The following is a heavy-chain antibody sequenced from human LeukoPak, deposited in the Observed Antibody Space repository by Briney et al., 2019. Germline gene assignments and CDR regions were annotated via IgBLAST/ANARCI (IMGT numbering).Heavy chain of an antibody. V-gene: IGHV3-7*01. D-gene: IGHD2-15*01. J-gene: IGHJ3*02. CDR3: ARDPGWSSFDI. CDR2: INQDAGTT. CDR1: GFSFTSYW. Sequence: GGSLRLSCVASGFSFTSYWMSSVRQAPGKGLEFVANINQDAGTTNYVDSVKGRFTISRDNAENSLYLQISSLRAEDTALYYCARDPGWSSFDIWGQGIMVTVSS.